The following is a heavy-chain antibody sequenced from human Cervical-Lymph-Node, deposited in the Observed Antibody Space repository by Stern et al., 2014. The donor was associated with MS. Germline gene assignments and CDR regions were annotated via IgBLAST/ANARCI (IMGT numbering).Heavy chain of an antibody. CDR3: ARDRYSSSWYNYFDY. CDR2: IWYDGSNK. Sequence: VQLVESGGGVVQPGRSLRLSCAASGFTFSSYGMHWVRQAPGKGLEWAAVIWYDGSNKYYADSVKGRFTISRDNSKNTLYLQMNSLRAEDTAVYYCARDRYSSSWYNYFDYWGQGTLVTVSS. CDR1: GFTFSSYG. D-gene: IGHD6-13*01. V-gene: IGHV3-33*01. J-gene: IGHJ4*02.